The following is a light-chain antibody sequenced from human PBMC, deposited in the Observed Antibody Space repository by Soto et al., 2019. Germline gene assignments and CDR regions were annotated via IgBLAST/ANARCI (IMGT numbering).Light chain of an antibody. J-gene: IGKJ3*01. CDR1: QSVSSSY. V-gene: IGKV3-20*01. CDR2: DAS. Sequence: EIVLTQSPGTLSLSPGERATLSCRASQSVSSSYLAWYQQKPGQAPRLLIYDASRATGIPDRFSGSGSGTDFTLTITRQEPEDFAVYYCQHYGTSALFGPGTKVDI. CDR3: QHYGTSAL.